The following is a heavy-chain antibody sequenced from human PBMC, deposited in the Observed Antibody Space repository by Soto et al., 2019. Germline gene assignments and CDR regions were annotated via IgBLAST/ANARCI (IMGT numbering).Heavy chain of an antibody. V-gene: IGHV3-7*05. Sequence: EVQLVESGGGLVQPGGSLRLSCTGSGFIFGNYWMTWVRQAPGQGLEWVANIRKDESKMSYLDSVRGRFTISRDNAKNSLLRLVNDLRAEDTALYYCTRDISPGTSGWYFDAFDLWGQGTMVTVSS. CDR3: TRDISPGTSGWYFDAFDL. J-gene: IGHJ3*01. CDR1: GFIFGNYW. CDR2: IRKDESKM. D-gene: IGHD6-19*01.